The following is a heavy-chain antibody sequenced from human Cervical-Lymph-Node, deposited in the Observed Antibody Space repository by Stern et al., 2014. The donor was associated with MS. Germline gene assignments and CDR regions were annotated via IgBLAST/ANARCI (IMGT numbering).Heavy chain of an antibody. Sequence: VQLLQSGGGVVQPGRSLRLSCVASGFIFRNYAANWVRQPPGKGLEWVALVSFDGRDKYYTDAVKCRFTVSRDNSKNTLYLEMNSLRLEDTAVYYCAKGGSGSYLDWGQGSLVTVSS. CDR1: GFIFRNYA. CDR3: AKGGSGSYLD. V-gene: IGHV3-30*18. J-gene: IGHJ4*02. CDR2: VSFDGRDK. D-gene: IGHD1-26*01.